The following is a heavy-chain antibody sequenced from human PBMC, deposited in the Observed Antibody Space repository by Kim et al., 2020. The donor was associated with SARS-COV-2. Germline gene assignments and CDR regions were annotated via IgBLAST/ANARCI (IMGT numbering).Heavy chain of an antibody. J-gene: IGHJ6*02. CDR1: GYTFTGYY. Sequence: ASVKVSCKASGYTFTGYYMHWVRQAPGQGLEWMGRINPNSSGTNYAQKFQGRVTMTRDTSISTVYMELSRLKSDDTAVYYCARVHLRAAAGTQYYYYYGMDVWGQGTTVTVSS. V-gene: IGHV1-2*06. D-gene: IGHD6-13*01. CDR3: ARVHLRAAAGTQYYYYYGMDV. CDR2: INPNSSGT.